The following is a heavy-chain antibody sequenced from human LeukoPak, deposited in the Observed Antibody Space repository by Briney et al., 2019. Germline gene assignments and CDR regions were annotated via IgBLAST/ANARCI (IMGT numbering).Heavy chain of an antibody. CDR2: ISGSGDNM. V-gene: IGHV3-23*01. CDR3: ARDGYSGSYYRLYYFFMDV. D-gene: IGHD1-26*01. J-gene: IGHJ6*03. Sequence: GGSLRLSCLASKFTFNNYAMTWVRQAPGKGLEWVSSISGSGDNMDYADSVKGRFTISRDNSENTLYLQMNSLRGEDTAVYYCARDGYSGSYYRLYYFFMDVWGKGTTVAVSS. CDR1: KFTFNNYA.